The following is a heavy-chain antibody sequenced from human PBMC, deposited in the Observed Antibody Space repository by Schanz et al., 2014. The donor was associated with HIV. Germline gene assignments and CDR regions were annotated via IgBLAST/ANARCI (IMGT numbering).Heavy chain of an antibody. CDR2: KWYDGSKK. CDR3: AKDLSVHTSAYYRY. V-gene: IGHV3-33*06. D-gene: IGHD3-22*01. CDR1: GFIFSSYG. J-gene: IGHJ4*02. Sequence: QVQLVESGGGVVQPGRSLRLSCAASGFIFSSYGMHWVRQAPGKGLEWVAVKWYDGSKKYYADSVKGRFTISRDNSKNTLYLQMNRLRAEDTAIYYCAKDLSVHTSAYYRYWGQGTLVTVSS.